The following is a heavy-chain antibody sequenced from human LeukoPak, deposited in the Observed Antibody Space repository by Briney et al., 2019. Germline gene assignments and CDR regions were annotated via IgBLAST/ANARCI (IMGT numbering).Heavy chain of an antibody. CDR2: INPNSGGT. D-gene: IGHD2-2*01. J-gene: IGHJ4*02. V-gene: IGHV1-2*02. Sequence: GASVKVSCKASRYTFTGYYIHWLRQAPGQGLEWMGWINPNSGGTNYAPKFQGLFTMSSDTSITTAYMELNRLISDDTAVYYCARTKPPCTSCLLLDYWGQGTLVTVSS. CDR3: ARTKPPCTSCLLLDY. CDR1: RYTFTGYY.